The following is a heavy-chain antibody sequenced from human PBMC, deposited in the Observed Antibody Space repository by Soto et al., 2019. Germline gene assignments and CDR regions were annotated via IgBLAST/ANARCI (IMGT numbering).Heavy chain of an antibody. CDR2: ISGTTKYI. CDR1: GFTFSSFN. CDR3: ARSVLFRGLNRTFDI. V-gene: IGHV3-21*01. D-gene: IGHD3-10*01. J-gene: IGHJ4*03. Sequence: GGSLRLSCSASGFTFSSFNMHWVRQAPGKGLEWVSSISGTTKYIYYGDSVKGRFTISRDNAENSMFLQMNSLRVEDTAVYYCARSVLFRGLNRTFDIWGQGTLVTVSS.